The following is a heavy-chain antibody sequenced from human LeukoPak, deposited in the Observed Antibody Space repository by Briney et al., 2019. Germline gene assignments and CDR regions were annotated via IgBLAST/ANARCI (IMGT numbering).Heavy chain of an antibody. V-gene: IGHV3-21*01. J-gene: IGHJ4*02. CDR3: ARLSRAAAGR. CDR1: GFTFSSYS. CDR2: ISSSSSYI. Sequence: PGGSLRLSCAASGFTFSSYSMNWVRQAPGKGLECVSSISSSSSYIYYADSVKGRFTISRDNAKNSLYLQMNSLRAGDTAVYYCARLSRAAAGRWGQGTLVTVSS. D-gene: IGHD6-13*01.